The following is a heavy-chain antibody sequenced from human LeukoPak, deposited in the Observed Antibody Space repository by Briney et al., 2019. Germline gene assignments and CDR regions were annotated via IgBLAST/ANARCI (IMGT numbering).Heavy chain of an antibody. J-gene: IGHJ3*02. V-gene: IGHV3-53*01. D-gene: IGHD3-16*01. CDR1: GFTVSSNY. Sequence: GGFPRLSCAAPGFTVSSNYMCWGRPALGEGVWCVSIIYSGGSTFYADSAKGRFTISRAYSKKMLYIQMSSLRADDTAVYYWPRGGGFLSAFDIWGQGTMVTVSS. CDR3: PRGGGFLSAFDI. CDR2: IYSGGST.